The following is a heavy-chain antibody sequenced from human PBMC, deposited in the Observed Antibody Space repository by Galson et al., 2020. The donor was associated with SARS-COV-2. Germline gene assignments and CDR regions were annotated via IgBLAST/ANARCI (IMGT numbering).Heavy chain of an antibody. CDR1: GFTFSSYA. CDR2: ISYDGSNK. CDR3: ASSRYDYDSSGSLDY. J-gene: IGHJ4*02. D-gene: IGHD3-22*01. Sequence: TGGSLRLSCAASGFTFSSYAMHWVRQAPGKGLEWVAVISYDGSNKYYADSVKGRFTISRDNSKNKLYLQMNSLSAEDKGVYYCASSRYDYDSSGSLDYWGQGTLVTVSS. V-gene: IGHV3-30-3*01.